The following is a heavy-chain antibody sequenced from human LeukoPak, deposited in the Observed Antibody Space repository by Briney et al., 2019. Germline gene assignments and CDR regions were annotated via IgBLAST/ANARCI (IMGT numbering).Heavy chain of an antibody. CDR1: GGSFSGYY. CDR2: IYHSGST. V-gene: IGHV4-34*01. CDR3: ARTVVPAAELDY. D-gene: IGHD2-2*01. Sequence: PSEILSLTCAVYGGSFSGYYWSWIRQPPGKGLEWIGYIYHSGSTYYNPSLKSRVTISVDRSKNQFSLKLSSVTAADTAVYYCARTVVPAAELDYWGQGTLVTVSS. J-gene: IGHJ4*02.